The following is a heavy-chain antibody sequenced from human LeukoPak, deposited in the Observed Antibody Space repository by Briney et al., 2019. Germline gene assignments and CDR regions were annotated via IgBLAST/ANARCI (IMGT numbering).Heavy chain of an antibody. J-gene: IGHJ6*02. CDR1: GGSISSSSYY. D-gene: IGHD1-1*01. V-gene: IGHV4-39*07. CDR3: ARERTWNEDYYYGMDV. CDR2: IYYSGST. Sequence: SETLSLTCTVSGGSISSSSYYWGWIRQPPGKGLEWIGSIYYSGSTYYNPSLKSRVTISVDTSKNQFSLKLSSVTAADTAVYYCARERTWNEDYYYGMDVWGQGTTVTVSS.